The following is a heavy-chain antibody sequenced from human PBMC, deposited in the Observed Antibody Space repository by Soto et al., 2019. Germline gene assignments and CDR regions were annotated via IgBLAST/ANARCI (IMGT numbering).Heavy chain of an antibody. CDR3: ARGYCTGGRCRNFFDP. Sequence: QVQLQESGPGLVKPSETLSLTCTVSGGSINNYYWSWIRQPPGKQLQWIRYIYNGGGTTPNPSLHSRVTISVDTSRNQFSLNLTSVTAADTAVYFCARGYCTGGRCRNFFDPWGQGTLVSVSS. J-gene: IGHJ5*02. V-gene: IGHV4-59*01. D-gene: IGHD2-8*02. CDR1: GGSINNYY. CDR2: IYNGGGT.